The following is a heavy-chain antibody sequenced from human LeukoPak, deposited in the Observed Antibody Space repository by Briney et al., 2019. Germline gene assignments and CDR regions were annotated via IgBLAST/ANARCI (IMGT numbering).Heavy chain of an antibody. D-gene: IGHD6-19*01. CDR1: GGSINSYY. Sequence: SETLSLTCTVSGGSINSYYWSWVRQPPGKGLEWIASVDYSGGTYYNPSLESRVAISADMSKNQFSLKLTSVTGADTAVYYCAGERGEEYSSGWYKTNYFDNWGQGIRVTVSS. CDR2: VDYSGGT. CDR3: AGERGEEYSSGWYKTNYFDN. V-gene: IGHV4-59*12. J-gene: IGHJ4*02.